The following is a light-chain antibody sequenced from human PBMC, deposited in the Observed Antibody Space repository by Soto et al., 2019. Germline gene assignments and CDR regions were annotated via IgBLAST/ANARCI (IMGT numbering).Light chain of an antibody. V-gene: IGLV1-44*01. CDR1: SSNIGIDA. CDR2: TND. J-gene: IGLJ3*02. CDR3: ATWDDSLSGWV. Sequence: QPVLTQPPSASGAPGQRVTISCSGSSSNIGIDAVNWYQQLPGTAPKLLVYTNDQRPSGVPDRFSGSKSGTSASLAISGLQSEDEADYYCATWDDSLSGWVFGGGTKVTVL.